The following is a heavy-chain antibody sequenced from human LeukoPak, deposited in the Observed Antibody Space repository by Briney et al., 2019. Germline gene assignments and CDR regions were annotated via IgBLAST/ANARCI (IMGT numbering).Heavy chain of an antibody. CDR2: IDPNNGDT. D-gene: IGHD1-14*01. CDR3: ARRSRNGLDAFDI. V-gene: IGHV1-2*02. J-gene: IGHJ3*02. Sequence: GASVKVSCKASAYTFTGYYLHWVRQAPGQGLEWMGWIDPNNGDTQYAQKFQGRVTMTRDRSISTAYMELSRLTSDDTAVYYCARRSRNGLDAFDIWGQGTMVTVSS. CDR1: AYTFTGYY.